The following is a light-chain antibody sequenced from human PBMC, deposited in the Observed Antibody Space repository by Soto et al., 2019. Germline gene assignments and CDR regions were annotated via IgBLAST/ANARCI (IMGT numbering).Light chain of an antibody. J-gene: IGKJ1*01. Sequence: EIVLTQSPSTLSLSPGERATLSCSASQSVSSSYLAWYQRKPGQAPSLLLYGASTRATGIPARFSGSGSGTEFTLTISSLQPEDFATYYCQQLNSYPQTFGQGTKVDIK. CDR1: QSVSSSY. CDR2: GAS. CDR3: QQLNSYPQT. V-gene: IGKV3D-7*01.